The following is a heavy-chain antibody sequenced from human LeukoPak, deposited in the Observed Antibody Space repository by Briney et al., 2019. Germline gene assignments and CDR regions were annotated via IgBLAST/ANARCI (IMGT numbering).Heavy chain of an antibody. CDR2: LNTNTGNP. D-gene: IGHD2-2*02. Sequence: ASVKVSCKASGYTFTSYAMNWVRQAPGQGLEWMGWLNTNTGNPTYAQGFTGRFVFSLGTSVSTAYLQISSLKAEDTAVYYCAREQGYCSSTSCYIPDAFDIWGQGTMVTVSS. V-gene: IGHV7-4-1*02. J-gene: IGHJ3*02. CDR3: AREQGYCSSTSCYIPDAFDI. CDR1: GYTFTSYA.